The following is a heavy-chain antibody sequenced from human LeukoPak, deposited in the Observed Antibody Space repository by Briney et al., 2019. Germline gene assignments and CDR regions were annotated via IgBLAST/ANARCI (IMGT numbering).Heavy chain of an antibody. CDR2: IHRSGSP. J-gene: IGHJ4*02. D-gene: IGHD1-14*01. CDR1: LDSTTSNV. Sequence: SETLSLTCTVSLDSTTSNVWSWVRQPPGKGLEWIGEIHRSGSPNYNPSLQSRVTISIDRSRNQIVLELSSVTAADTAVYYCAREILGGFNPGAYWGQGTLVTVSS. CDR3: AREILGGFNPGAY. V-gene: IGHV4-4*02.